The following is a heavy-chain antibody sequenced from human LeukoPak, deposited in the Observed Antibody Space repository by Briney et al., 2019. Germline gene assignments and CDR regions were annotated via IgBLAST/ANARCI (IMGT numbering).Heavy chain of an antibody. V-gene: IGHV3-53*01. CDR1: GFTVSSAY. CDR3: ARAPSGWYFDS. Sequence: GGSLKPSCAASGFTVSSAYISWVRQAPGKGLEWLSAIYSDGNTYYADSVKGRFTIFRDNSKNMLYLQMNSLRADDTAVYYCARAPSGWYFDSWGQGTLVTVSS. CDR2: IYSDGNT. D-gene: IGHD6-19*01. J-gene: IGHJ4*02.